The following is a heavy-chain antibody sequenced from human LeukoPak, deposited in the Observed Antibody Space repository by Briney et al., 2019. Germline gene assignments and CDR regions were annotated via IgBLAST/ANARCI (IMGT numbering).Heavy chain of an antibody. D-gene: IGHD2-15*01. Sequence: SETLSLTCTVSGGSISSYYWSWIRQPPGKGLEWIGYIYYSGRTNYNPSLKSRVTISVDTSKNQFSLKLSSVTAADTAVYYCATTLGYCSGGSCLLPYYYYYMDVWGNLTSVTVSS. V-gene: IGHV4-59*01. CDR1: GGSISSYY. CDR2: IYYSGRT. CDR3: ATTLGYCSGGSCLLPYYYYYMDV. J-gene: IGHJ6*03.